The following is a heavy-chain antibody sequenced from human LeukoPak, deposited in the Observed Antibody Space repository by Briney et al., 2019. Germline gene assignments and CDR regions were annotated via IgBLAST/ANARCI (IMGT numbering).Heavy chain of an antibody. CDR1: GFTFSDYA. Sequence: PGGSLRLSCAASGFTFSDYAMHWVRQAPGKGLEWVTLISYNGVNKYYADSVKGRFTISRDNAKNSLYLQMNSLRAEDTAVYYCARLGSSVSWFDPWGQGTLVTVSS. CDR3: ARLGSSVSWFDP. V-gene: IGHV3-30-3*01. J-gene: IGHJ5*02. CDR2: ISYNGVNK. D-gene: IGHD6-19*01.